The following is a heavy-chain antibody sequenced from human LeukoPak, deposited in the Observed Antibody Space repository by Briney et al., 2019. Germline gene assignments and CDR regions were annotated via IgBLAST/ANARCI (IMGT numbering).Heavy chain of an antibody. V-gene: IGHV3-21*01. J-gene: IGHJ4*02. D-gene: IGHD6-19*01. CDR2: ISSGSNYI. Sequence: GGSLRLSCAASGFTFSSYNLNWVRQAPGKGLEWVSSISSGSNYIHYADSVKGRFTVSRDNANNSLYLQMNSLRAEDTAVYYCARDLGYSSGPNYWGQGTRVTVSS. CDR3: ARDLGYSSGPNY. CDR1: GFTFSSYN.